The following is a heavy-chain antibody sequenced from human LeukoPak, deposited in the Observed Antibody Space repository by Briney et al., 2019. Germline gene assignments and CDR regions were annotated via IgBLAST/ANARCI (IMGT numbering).Heavy chain of an antibody. Sequence: GGSLRLSCTASGFTFGDYAMSWVRQAPGKGLEWVGFIRSKAYGGTTEYAASVKGKFTISRDDSKSIAYLQMNSLKTEDTAVYYCTRVSGIAAAGTMWFDPWGQGTLVTVSS. D-gene: IGHD6-13*01. CDR3: TRVSGIAAAGTMWFDP. CDR1: GFTFGDYA. V-gene: IGHV3-49*04. CDR2: IRSKAYGGTT. J-gene: IGHJ5*02.